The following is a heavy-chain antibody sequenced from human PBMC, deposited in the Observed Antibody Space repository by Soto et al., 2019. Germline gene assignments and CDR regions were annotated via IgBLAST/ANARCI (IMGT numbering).Heavy chain of an antibody. CDR3: ARVPDSSLGTMDA. Sequence: PXESLKISCKGSGYSFTTYWIGWVRQLPGQGLEWMGVMFPGDSDTRYSPSFQGQVTMSADPSTNTAYLEWSSLKAADSAMYYCARVPDSSLGTMDAWGHGTTATVSS. J-gene: IGHJ6*02. V-gene: IGHV5-51*01. D-gene: IGHD6-19*01. CDR2: MFPGDSDT. CDR1: GYSFTTYW.